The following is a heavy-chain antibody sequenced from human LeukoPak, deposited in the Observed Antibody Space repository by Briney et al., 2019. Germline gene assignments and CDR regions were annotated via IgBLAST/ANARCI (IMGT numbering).Heavy chain of an antibody. CDR1: GFTFSSYG. CDR2: ISDDGTNK. V-gene: IGHV3-30*03. D-gene: IGHD6-6*01. Sequence: GGSLRLSCAASGFTFSSYGMHWVRQTPDKGLEWVAVISDDGTNKHYADSLKGRFTISRDNSKNTLYLQMNSLRAEDTAVYYCARDRSSIAARPYGDYWGQGTLVTVSS. CDR3: ARDRSSIAARPYGDY. J-gene: IGHJ4*02.